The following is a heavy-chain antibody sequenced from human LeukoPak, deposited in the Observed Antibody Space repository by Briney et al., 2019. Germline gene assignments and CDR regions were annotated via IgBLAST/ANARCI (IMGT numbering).Heavy chain of an antibody. CDR1: GGSISGSSYY. Sequence: SETLSLTCTVSGGSISGSSYYWGWIRQPPGKGLEWIGSIYYTGNTYYDPSLKSRVAISVDTSKNQFSLKLSSVTAADTAVYYCARSPYYDFWSGYMGWFDAWGQGTLVTVSS. V-gene: IGHV4-39*01. D-gene: IGHD3-3*01. CDR2: IYYTGNT. J-gene: IGHJ5*02. CDR3: ARSPYYDFWSGYMGWFDA.